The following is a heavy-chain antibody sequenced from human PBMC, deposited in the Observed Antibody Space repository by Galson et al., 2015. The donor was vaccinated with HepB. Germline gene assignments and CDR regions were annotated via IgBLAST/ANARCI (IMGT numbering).Heavy chain of an antibody. CDR1: GFAFSRYA. Sequence: SLRLSCAASGFAFSRYAMNWVRQAPGKGLEWVSSISGSGDTTSYGDSVKGRFTISRDNSKNTVYLQMNSLRAEDTAVYYCANDLSVGNDRGIYGDFDCWGQGTLVTVSA. CDR2: ISGSGDTT. D-gene: IGHD3-10*01. J-gene: IGHJ4*02. V-gene: IGHV3-23*01. CDR3: ANDLSVGNDRGIYGDFDC.